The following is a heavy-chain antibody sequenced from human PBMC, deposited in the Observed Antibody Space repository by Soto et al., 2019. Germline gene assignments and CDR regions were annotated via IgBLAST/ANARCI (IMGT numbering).Heavy chain of an antibody. V-gene: IGHV4-39*01. J-gene: IGHJ4*02. D-gene: IGHD1-7*01. CDR3: ATQKLELGYSYYFDY. CDR2: IYYSGST. Sequence: SETLSLTCTVSGGSISSSSYYWGWIRQPPGKGLEWIGSIYYSGSTYYNPSLKSRVTISVDTSKNQFSLKLSSVTAADTAVYYCATQKLELGYSYYFDYWGQGTLVT. CDR1: GGSISSSSYY.